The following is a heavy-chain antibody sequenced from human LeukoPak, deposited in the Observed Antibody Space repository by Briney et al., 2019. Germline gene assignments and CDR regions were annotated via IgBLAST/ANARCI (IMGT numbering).Heavy chain of an antibody. D-gene: IGHD4-17*01. Sequence: PGESLKISCEGSGYMFSNYWIGWVRQMPGKGLEWMGIIYPGDSDTTYSPSFQGQVTISADTSINTAYVQWTSLKASDTAMYYCASTGPRHDGFDLWGPGTKVTVSS. CDR3: ASTGPRHDGFDL. CDR1: GYMFSNYW. CDR2: IYPGDSDT. V-gene: IGHV5-51*03. J-gene: IGHJ3*01.